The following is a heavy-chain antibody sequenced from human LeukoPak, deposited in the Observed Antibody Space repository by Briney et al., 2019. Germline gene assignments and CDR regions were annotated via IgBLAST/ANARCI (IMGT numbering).Heavy chain of an antibody. J-gene: IGHJ4*02. Sequence: GGSLRLSCAASGFTFSDYYMSWIRQAPGKGLEWISYISSSGTIIFYADSVRGRFTISRDNAKNSLYLQMNSLRAEDTALYYCARDRFLSDYWGQGTLVTVSS. CDR1: GFTFSDYY. CDR2: ISSSGTII. CDR3: ARDRFLSDY. V-gene: IGHV3-11*04. D-gene: IGHD2/OR15-2a*01.